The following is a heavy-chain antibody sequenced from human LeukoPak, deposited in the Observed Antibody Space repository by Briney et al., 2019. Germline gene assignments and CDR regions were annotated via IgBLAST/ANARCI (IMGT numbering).Heavy chain of an antibody. D-gene: IGHD6-6*01. V-gene: IGHV4-34*01. J-gene: IGHJ4*02. CDR2: INHSGST. CDR1: GGSFSGYY. Sequence: SETLSLTCAVYGGSFSGYYWSWIRQPPGKGLEWIGEINHSGSTNYNPSLKSRVTISVDTSKNQFSLKLSSVTAADTAVYYCARPLEQLALFDYWGQGTLVTVSS. CDR3: ARPLEQLALFDY.